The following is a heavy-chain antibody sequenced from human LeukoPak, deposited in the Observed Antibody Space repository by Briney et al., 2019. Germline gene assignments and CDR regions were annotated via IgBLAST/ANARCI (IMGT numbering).Heavy chain of an antibody. V-gene: IGHV1-8*03. CDR3: ARDGLRGSPHHY. Sequence: ASVKVSCKASGYTFTSYDINWVRQATGQGLEWMGWMNPNSGNTGYAQKFQGRVTITRNTSISTAYMELSSLRSEDTAVYYCARDGLRGSPHHYWGQGTLVTVSS. J-gene: IGHJ4*02. CDR1: GYTFTSYD. D-gene: IGHD3-16*01. CDR2: MNPNSGNT.